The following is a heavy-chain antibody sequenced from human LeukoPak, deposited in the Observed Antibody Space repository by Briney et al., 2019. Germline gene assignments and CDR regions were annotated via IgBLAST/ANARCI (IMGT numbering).Heavy chain of an antibody. CDR1: GGSISSYY. V-gene: IGHV4-59*01. J-gene: IGHJ3*02. Sequence: SETLSLTCTVSGGSISSYYWSWIRQPPGKGLGWIGYIYYSGSTNYNPSLKSRVTISVDTSKNQFSLKLSSVTAADTAVYYCARDTQGRAFDIWGQGTMVTVSS. CDR2: IYYSGST. CDR3: ARDTQGRAFDI.